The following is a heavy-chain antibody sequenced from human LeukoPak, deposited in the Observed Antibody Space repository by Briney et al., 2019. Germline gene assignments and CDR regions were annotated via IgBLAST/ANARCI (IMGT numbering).Heavy chain of an antibody. CDR3: ASRPGVSAGPLDY. D-gene: IGHD6-13*01. CDR1: AYTFVGYY. Sequence: ASVKVSCKAFAYTFVGYYLHWVRQAPGQGLEWMGWINPISGVTSYAQKFQGRVTMTRDTSISTAYMEVSRLTSDDTAVYYCASRPGVSAGPLDYWGQGTLVTVSS. V-gene: IGHV1-2*02. CDR2: INPISGVT. J-gene: IGHJ4*02.